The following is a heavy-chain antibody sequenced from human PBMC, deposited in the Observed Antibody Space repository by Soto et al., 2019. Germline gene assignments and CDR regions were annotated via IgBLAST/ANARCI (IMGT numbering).Heavy chain of an antibody. CDR3: ARYNAASGTYYFDF. J-gene: IGHJ4*02. CDR1: GASVSSTYW. V-gene: IGHV4-4*02. CDR2: INHLVSA. D-gene: IGHD6-13*01. Sequence: SETLSLTCAVSGASVSSTYWWSWVRQPPGKGPEWIGEINHLVSANYNPSLKSLVTISVDISKSQFSLRLTSVTASDTAVYYCARYNAASGTYYFDFWGQGALVTVSS.